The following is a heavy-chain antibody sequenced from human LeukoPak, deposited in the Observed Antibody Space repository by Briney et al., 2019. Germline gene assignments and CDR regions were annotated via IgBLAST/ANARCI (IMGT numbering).Heavy chain of an antibody. J-gene: IGHJ4*02. Sequence: SVKVSCKASGGTFSSYAISWVRQAPGQRLEWMGGIIPIFGTANYAQKFQGRDTITADESTSTAYMELSSLRSEDTAVYYCARDSTIGSVGYFDYWGQGTLVTVSS. CDR2: IIPIFGTA. CDR1: GGTFSSYA. CDR3: ARDSTIGSVGYFDY. V-gene: IGHV1-69*01. D-gene: IGHD2/OR15-2a*01.